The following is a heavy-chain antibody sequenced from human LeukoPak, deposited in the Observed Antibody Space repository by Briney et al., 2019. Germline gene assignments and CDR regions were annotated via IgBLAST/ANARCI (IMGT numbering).Heavy chain of an antibody. V-gene: IGHV3-23*01. Sequence: GGSLRLSCAASGFTFSSYAMNWVRQAPGKGLEWVSGISGSGGGTYYADSVKGRFTISRDNSKNTLYLQMNSLRAEDTAVYYCAKDLGSVVTPPSLDYWGQGTLVTVSS. J-gene: IGHJ4*02. D-gene: IGHD4-23*01. CDR1: GFTFSSYA. CDR2: ISGSGGGT. CDR3: AKDLGSVVTPPSLDY.